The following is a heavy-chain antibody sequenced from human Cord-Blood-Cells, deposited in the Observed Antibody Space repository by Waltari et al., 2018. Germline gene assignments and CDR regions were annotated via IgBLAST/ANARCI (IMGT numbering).Heavy chain of an antibody. CDR2: ISSSSSYI. CDR3: ARDDVFDY. Sequence: EVQLVESGGGLVKPGGSLRLSCAASGFTFSSYSMNWVRQAPGKGLGWVSSISSSSSYIYYAESVKGRFTISRDNAKNSLYLQMNSLRAEDTAVYYCARDDVFDYWGQGTLVTVSS. J-gene: IGHJ4*02. CDR1: GFTFSSYS. V-gene: IGHV3-21*01.